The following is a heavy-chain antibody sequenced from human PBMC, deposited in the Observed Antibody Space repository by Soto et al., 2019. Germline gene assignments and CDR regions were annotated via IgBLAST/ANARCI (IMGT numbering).Heavy chain of an antibody. CDR1: GFTFSSYA. D-gene: IGHD2-2*01. V-gene: IGHV3-23*01. CDR2: ISGSGGST. CDR3: AKYWGGYCSSTSCYYFDY. Sequence: GGSLRLSCAASGFTFSSYAMSWVRQAPGKGLEWVSAISGSGGSTYYADSVKGRFTISRDNSKNTVYLQMNSLRAEDMAVYYCAKYWGGYCSSTSCYYFDYWGQGTLVTVSS. J-gene: IGHJ4*02.